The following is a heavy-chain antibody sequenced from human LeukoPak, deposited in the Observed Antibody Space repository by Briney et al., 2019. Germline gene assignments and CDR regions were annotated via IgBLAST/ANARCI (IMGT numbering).Heavy chain of an antibody. Sequence: SETLSLTCAVYGGSFSGYYWSLIRQPPGKGLEWIGEINHSGSTNYNPSLKSRVTISVDTSKNQFSLKLSSVTAADTAVYYCARSYCSSTSCYAAYYYYMDVWGKGTTVTVSS. J-gene: IGHJ6*03. CDR3: ARSYCSSTSCYAAYYYYMDV. V-gene: IGHV4-34*01. CDR2: INHSGST. D-gene: IGHD2-2*01. CDR1: GGSFSGYY.